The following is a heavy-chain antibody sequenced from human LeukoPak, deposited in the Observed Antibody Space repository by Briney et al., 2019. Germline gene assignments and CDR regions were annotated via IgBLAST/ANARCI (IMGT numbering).Heavy chain of an antibody. V-gene: IGHV3-48*03. CDR2: ISSSGNTI. D-gene: IGHD3-10*01. J-gene: IGHJ4*02. CDR1: EFTFTSYE. CDR3: AERGSGLGTSLFHFDY. Sequence: PGGSLRLSCAASEFTFTSYELNWVRQAPGKGLEWVSYISSSGNTISYADSVKGRFTISRDNSKNTLYLQMNCLRAEDTAVYYCAERGSGLGTSLFHFDYWGQGTLVTVSS.